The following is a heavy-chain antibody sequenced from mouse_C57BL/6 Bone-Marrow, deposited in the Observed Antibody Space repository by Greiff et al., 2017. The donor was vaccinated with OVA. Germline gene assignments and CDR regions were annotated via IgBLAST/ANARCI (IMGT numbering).Heavy chain of an antibody. D-gene: IGHD1-1*01. V-gene: IGHV1-39*01. CDR2: INPNYGTT. J-gene: IGHJ1*03. Sequence: VQLQQSGPELVKPGASVKISCKASGYSFTDYNMNWVKQSNGKSLEWIGVINPNYGTTNYNQKFKGKATLTVDQSSSTAYMQLNSLTSEDSAVYYCAKDYYGSSYWYFDVWGTGTTVTVSS. CDR1: GYSFTDYN. CDR3: AKDYYGSSYWYFDV.